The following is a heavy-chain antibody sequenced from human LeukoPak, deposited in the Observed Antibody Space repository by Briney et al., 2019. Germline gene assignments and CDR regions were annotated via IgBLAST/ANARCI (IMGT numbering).Heavy chain of an antibody. CDR1: GYTFTGYY. Sequence: ASVKVSCKASGYTFTGYYMHWVRQAPGQGLEWMGWINPNSGGTNYAQKFQGWVTMTRDTSISTAYMELSRLRSDDTAVYYCARGTGYSYGSVGYWGRGTLVTVSS. D-gene: IGHD5-18*01. V-gene: IGHV1-2*04. CDR2: INPNSGGT. CDR3: ARGTGYSYGSVGY. J-gene: IGHJ4*02.